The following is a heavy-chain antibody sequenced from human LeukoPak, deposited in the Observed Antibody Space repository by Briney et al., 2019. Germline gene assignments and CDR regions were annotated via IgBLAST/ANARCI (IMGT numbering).Heavy chain of an antibody. V-gene: IGHV1-24*01. Sequence: ASVKVSCKVSGYTLTELSMHWVRQAPGKGHEWMGGFDPEDGETIYAQKFQGRVTMTEDTSTDTAYMELSSLRSEDTAVYYCATGDYSNYNYYYGMDVWGQGTTVTVSS. CDR1: GYTLTELS. CDR3: ATGDYSNYNYYYGMDV. D-gene: IGHD4-4*01. J-gene: IGHJ6*02. CDR2: FDPEDGET.